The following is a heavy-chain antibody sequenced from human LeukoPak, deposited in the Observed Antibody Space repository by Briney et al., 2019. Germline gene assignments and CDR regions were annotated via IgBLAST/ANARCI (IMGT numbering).Heavy chain of an antibody. Sequence: GGSLRLSCAASGFTFSSYGMHWVRQAPGKGLEWLTVISYDGSNQYYADSVKGRFTISRDNSKNTLYLQMNSLSAEDTAVYYCASNTGSDISGYTYWGQGTLVTISS. J-gene: IGHJ4*02. CDR1: GFTFSSYG. CDR2: ISYDGSNQ. CDR3: ASNTGSDISGYTY. D-gene: IGHD3-22*01. V-gene: IGHV3-30*03.